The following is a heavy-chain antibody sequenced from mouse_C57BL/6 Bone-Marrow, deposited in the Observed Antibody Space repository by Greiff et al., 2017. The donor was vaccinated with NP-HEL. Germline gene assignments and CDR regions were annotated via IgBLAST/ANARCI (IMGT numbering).Heavy chain of an antibody. CDR1: GYTFTSYW. V-gene: IGHV1-74*01. J-gene: IGHJ2*01. D-gene: IGHD1-1*01. Sequence: VQLQQPGAELVKPGASVKVSCKASGYTFTSYWMHWVKQRPGQGLEWIGRIHPSDSDTNYTQKFKGKATLTVDKSSSTAYMQLSSLTSEDSAVYYCAMNYGSSYYFDYWGQGTTLTVSS. CDR2: IHPSDSDT. CDR3: AMNYGSSYYFDY.